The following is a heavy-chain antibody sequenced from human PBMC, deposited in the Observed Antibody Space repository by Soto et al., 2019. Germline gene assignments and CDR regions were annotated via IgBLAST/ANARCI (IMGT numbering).Heavy chain of an antibody. D-gene: IGHD2-2*02. V-gene: IGHV3-74*01. CDR2: LNTDGSST. J-gene: IGHJ4*02. CDR1: GFTFTSHW. CDR3: GRGGGGVVPAAIPGN. Sequence: EVQLVESGGGLVQPGGSLRLSCAASGFTFTSHWMHWVRQAPGKGLVWVARLNTDGSSTNYADSVKGRFTISRDNAKNPLYLQMDSVRVGGTGVYFCGRGGGGVVPAAIPGNWGQGTLVTVSS.